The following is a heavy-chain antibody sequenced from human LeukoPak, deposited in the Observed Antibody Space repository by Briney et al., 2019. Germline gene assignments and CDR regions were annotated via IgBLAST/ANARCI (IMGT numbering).Heavy chain of an antibody. V-gene: IGHV3-30*19. CDR3: ARSLGDFWSGYYFDY. CDR1: GFTFSSYG. CDR2: ISYDGSNK. J-gene: IGHJ4*02. D-gene: IGHD3-3*01. Sequence: GGSLRLSCAASGFTFSSYGMHWVRQAPGKGLEWVAVISYDGSNKYYADSVKGRFTISRDNSKNTLYLQMNSLRAEDTAVYYCARSLGDFWSGYYFDYWGQGTLVTVSS.